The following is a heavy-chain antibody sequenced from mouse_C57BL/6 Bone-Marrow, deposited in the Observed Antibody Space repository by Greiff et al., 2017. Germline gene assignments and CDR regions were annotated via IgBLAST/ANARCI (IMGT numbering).Heavy chain of an antibody. CDR1: GFTFSSYG. CDR3: TVVATNWYFDV. V-gene: IGHV5-6*01. Sequence: DVQLVESGGDLVKPGGSLKLSCAASGFTFSSYGMSWVRQTPDKRLEWVATISSGGSYTYYPDSVKGRFTISRDNAKNTLYLQMSSLKSEDTAMYYCTVVATNWYFDVWGTGTTVTGSS. CDR2: ISSGGSYT. D-gene: IGHD1-1*01. J-gene: IGHJ1*03.